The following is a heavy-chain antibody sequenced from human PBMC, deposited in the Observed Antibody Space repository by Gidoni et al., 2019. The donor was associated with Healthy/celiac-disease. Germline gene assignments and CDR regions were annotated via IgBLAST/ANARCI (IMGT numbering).Heavy chain of an antibody. CDR1: GFTFRSSS. CDR2: ISSSSSYI. J-gene: IGHJ4*02. V-gene: IGHV3-21*01. Sequence: EVQLVESGGGLVKPGGSLRLSCAASGFTFRSSSMNWVRQAPGKGLEWVSSISSSSSYIYYADSVKGRFTISRDNAKNSLYLQMNSLRAEDTAVYYCARGRNYGSGSYRTFDYWGQGTLVTVSS. CDR3: ARGRNYGSGSYRTFDY. D-gene: IGHD3-10*01.